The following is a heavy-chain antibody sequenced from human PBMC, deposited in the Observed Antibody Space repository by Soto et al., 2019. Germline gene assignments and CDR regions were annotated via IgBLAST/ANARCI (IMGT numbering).Heavy chain of an antibody. Sequence: GGSLRLSCAASGFTFSSYAMHWVRQAPGKGLEWVAVISYDGSNKYYADSVKGRLTISRDNSKNTLYLQMNSLRAEDTAVYYCASGMVSGSRRYYFDYWGQGTLVTVSS. D-gene: IGHD3-10*01. CDR2: ISYDGSNK. CDR3: ASGMVSGSRRYYFDY. CDR1: GFTFSSYA. J-gene: IGHJ4*02. V-gene: IGHV3-30*04.